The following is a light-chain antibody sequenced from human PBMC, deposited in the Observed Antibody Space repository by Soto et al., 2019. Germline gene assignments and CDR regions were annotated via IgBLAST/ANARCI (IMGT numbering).Light chain of an antibody. Sequence: QSALTQPASVSGSPGQSITISCAGTSSNVGSYKLVSWYQQHPGKAPKLMIFEVNKRPSGVSNRFSGSKSGNTASLTISGLKVEEEADYYCCSSGGSPTYVFVTGTKVTVL. CDR2: EVN. CDR1: SSNVGSYKL. J-gene: IGLJ1*01. CDR3: CSSGGSPTYV. V-gene: IGLV2-23*02.